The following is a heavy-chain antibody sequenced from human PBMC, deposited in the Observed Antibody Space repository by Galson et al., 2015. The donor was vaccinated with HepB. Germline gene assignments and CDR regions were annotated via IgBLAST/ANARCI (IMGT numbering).Heavy chain of an antibody. CDR1: GFTFSNYA. CDR2: ITGRGDTT. Sequence: SLRLSCAASGFTFSNYAMSWVRQAPGKGLEWVSKITGRGDTTFYPDSVTGRFTISRDNSENTMYLEMNSLRAEDTAVYYCAKDRREIITSFGVVKHSLYCDFWGQGTLITVSS. V-gene: IGHV3-23*01. CDR3: AKDRREIITSFGVVKHSLYCDF. J-gene: IGHJ4*02. D-gene: IGHD3-3*01.